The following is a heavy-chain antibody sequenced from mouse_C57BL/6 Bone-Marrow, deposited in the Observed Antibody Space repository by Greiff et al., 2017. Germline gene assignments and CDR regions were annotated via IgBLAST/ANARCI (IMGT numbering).Heavy chain of an antibody. Sequence: QVHVKQSGAELVRPGASVKLSCKASGYTFTDYYINWVKQRPGQGLEWIARIYPGSGNTYYNEKFKGKATLTAEKSSSTAYMQLSSLTSEDSAVYFCARDGYYGHFDYWGQGTTLTVSS. D-gene: IGHD1-1*01. J-gene: IGHJ2*01. CDR1: GYTFTDYY. CDR2: IYPGSGNT. V-gene: IGHV1-76*01. CDR3: ARDGYYGHFDY.